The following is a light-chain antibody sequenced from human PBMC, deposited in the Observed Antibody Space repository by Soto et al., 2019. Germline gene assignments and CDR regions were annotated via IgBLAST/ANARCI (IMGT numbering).Light chain of an antibody. CDR3: QQYADWPTT. J-gene: IGKJ1*01. CDR1: QSVGAT. Sequence: EIVMTQSPVTLSVFPWERATLSCRASQSVGATVAWYHQRPGQAPRPLISGASTRATGVPARVSASGSGTAFTLTITSLQSDDFGVYYCQQYADWPTTFGQGTRVEIK. V-gene: IGKV3-15*01. CDR2: GAS.